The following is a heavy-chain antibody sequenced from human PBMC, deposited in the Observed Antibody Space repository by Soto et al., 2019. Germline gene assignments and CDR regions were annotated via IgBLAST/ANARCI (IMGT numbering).Heavy chain of an antibody. J-gene: IGHJ6*02. CDR1: GFTFSNAW. V-gene: IGHV3-15*07. CDR3: TTYLFVACPPYSGMDV. Sequence: EVQLVESGGGLVKPGGSLRLSCAASGFTFSNAWMNWVRQAPGKGLEWVGRIKSKTDGGTTDYAATVQGRFTISRDHSKNPLYRLTNSLKTEHTAVDYCTTYLFVACPPYSGMDVWGQVTTVTVSS. D-gene: IGHD5-12*01. CDR2: IKSKTDGGTT.